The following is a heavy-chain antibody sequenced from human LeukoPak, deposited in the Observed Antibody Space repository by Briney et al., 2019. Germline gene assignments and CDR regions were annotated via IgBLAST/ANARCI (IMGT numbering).Heavy chain of an antibody. J-gene: IGHJ6*02. D-gene: IGHD3-16*01. CDR3: ARGGGLDV. V-gene: IGHV3-7*03. CDR2: INHNGNVN. CDR1: GFIFSNTW. Sequence: GGSLRLSCAASGFIFSNTWMNWARQAPGKGLEWVASINHNGNVNYYVDSVRGRFTISRDNAKNSLYLQMSNLRAEDTAVYFCARGGGLDVWGQGATVTVSS.